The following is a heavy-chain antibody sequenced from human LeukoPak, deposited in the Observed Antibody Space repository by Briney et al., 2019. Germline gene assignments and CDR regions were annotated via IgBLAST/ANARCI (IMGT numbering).Heavy chain of an antibody. J-gene: IGHJ3*02. Sequence: ASVKVSCKASGYTFTNSDINWVRQAAGQGLEWMGWMNPDSGNTGYARNFQGRVTMTTDTSTSTAYMELRSLRSDDTAVYYCARGGLDDFWSGYFLDAFDIWGQGTMVTVSS. D-gene: IGHD3-3*01. CDR1: GYTFTNSD. V-gene: IGHV1-8*01. CDR2: MNPDSGNT. CDR3: ARGGLDDFWSGYFLDAFDI.